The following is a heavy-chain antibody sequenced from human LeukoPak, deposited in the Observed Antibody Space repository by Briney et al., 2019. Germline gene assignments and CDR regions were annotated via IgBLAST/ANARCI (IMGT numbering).Heavy chain of an antibody. V-gene: IGHV3-53*01. D-gene: IGHD4-17*01. CDR1: GFTVSSNY. CDR3: ARNDYGDHFDY. Sequence: GGSLRLSCAASGFTVSSNYMSWVRQAPGKGLEWVSVIYSGGSTYYADSVKGRFTISRDNSKNTLYLQMNSLRAEDTAVYYCARNDYGDHFDYWGQGTLVTVSS. CDR2: IYSGGST. J-gene: IGHJ4*02.